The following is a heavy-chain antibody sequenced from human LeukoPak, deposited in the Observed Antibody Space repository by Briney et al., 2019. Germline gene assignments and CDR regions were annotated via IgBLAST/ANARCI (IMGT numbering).Heavy chain of an antibody. J-gene: IGHJ4*02. CDR2: IRSTGDST. CDR1: GFTFSSYA. CDR3: AKVAPSYYYDSSGYPDY. V-gene: IGHV3-23*01. Sequence: GGSLRLSCAASGFTFSSYAITWVRQAPGKGLEWVSSIRSTGDSTFYADSVKGRFTISRDNSKNTLYMQMNSLRAEDTAVYYCAKVAPSYYYDSSGYPDYWGQGTLVTVSS. D-gene: IGHD3-22*01.